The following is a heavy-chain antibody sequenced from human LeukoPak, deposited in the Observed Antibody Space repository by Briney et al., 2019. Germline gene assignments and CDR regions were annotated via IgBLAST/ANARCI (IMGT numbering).Heavy chain of an antibody. CDR2: MNPNSGNT. CDR1: GYTFTSYD. Sequence: ASVTVSFKASGYTFTSYDINWVRQATGQGLEWMGWMNPNSGNTGYAQKFQGRVTMTRNTSTSTAYMELSSLRSEDTAVYYCARSAYDYVWGDYGMDVWGQGTTVTVSS. CDR3: ARSAYDYVWGDYGMDV. D-gene: IGHD3-16*01. V-gene: IGHV1-8*01. J-gene: IGHJ6*02.